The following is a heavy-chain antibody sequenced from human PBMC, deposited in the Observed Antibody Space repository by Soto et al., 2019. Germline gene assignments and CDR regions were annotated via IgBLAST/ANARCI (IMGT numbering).Heavy chain of an antibody. Sequence: PSETLSLTCTVSGGSISSYYWSWIRQPPGKGLEWIGYIYYSGSTNYNPSLKGRVTISVDTSKNQFSLRMRSVTAADTAVYYCASAGYYDSRGYFLDYWGQGTVVTVSS. D-gene: IGHD3-22*01. CDR3: ASAGYYDSRGYFLDY. CDR1: GGSISSYY. J-gene: IGHJ4*02. V-gene: IGHV4-59*01. CDR2: IYYSGST.